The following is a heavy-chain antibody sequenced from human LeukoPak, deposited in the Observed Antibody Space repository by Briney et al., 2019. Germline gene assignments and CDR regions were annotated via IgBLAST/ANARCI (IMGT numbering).Heavy chain of an antibody. J-gene: IGHJ4*02. CDR3: ARDVPVAGSYYFDY. CDR2: IYTSGST. V-gene: IGHV4-4*07. D-gene: IGHD6-19*01. CDR1: GDSISSYY. Sequence: SETLSLTCTVSGDSISSYYWSWIRQPAGKGLEWIGRIYTSGSTNYNPSLKSRVTMSVDTSKNQFSLKLSSVTAADTAVYYCARDVPVAGSYYFDYWGQGTLVTVSS.